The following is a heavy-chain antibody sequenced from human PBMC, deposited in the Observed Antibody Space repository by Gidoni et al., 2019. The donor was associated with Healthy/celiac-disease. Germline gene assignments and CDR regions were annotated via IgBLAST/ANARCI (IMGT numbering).Heavy chain of an antibody. CDR2: TYYRSKWYN. J-gene: IGHJ6*02. D-gene: IGHD4-17*01. V-gene: IGHV6-1*01. CDR1: GDSVPSNSAS. CDR3: ARDSLLPMTTVVSDYYYGMDV. Sequence: QVQLQQSGPGLVKPSQTLPLPFPISGDSVPSNSASWHWIRQSPSRGLAGLGRTYYRSKWYNEYAVSVKSRLTINPDTSKNQFSLQLNSVTPEDTAVYYCARDSLLPMTTVVSDYYYGMDVWGQGTTVTVSS.